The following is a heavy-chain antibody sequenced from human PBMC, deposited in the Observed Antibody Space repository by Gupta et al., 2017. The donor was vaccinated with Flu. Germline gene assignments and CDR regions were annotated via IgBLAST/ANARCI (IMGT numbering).Heavy chain of an antibody. CDR2: IYPGGST. V-gene: IGHV3-66*02. CDR3: ARDWVDYTKKIWVFDY. J-gene: IGHJ4*02. D-gene: IGHD3-16*01. CDR1: GFNVSTNY. Sequence: EVQLVESGGGLVQPGGSLRLSCAASGFNVSTNYMSWVRQAPGKGPEWLSVIYPGGSTYYADSVKGRFAISRDDSKNTLYLQMNSLRTDDTAVYYCARDWVDYTKKIWVFDYWGQGTLVTVSS.